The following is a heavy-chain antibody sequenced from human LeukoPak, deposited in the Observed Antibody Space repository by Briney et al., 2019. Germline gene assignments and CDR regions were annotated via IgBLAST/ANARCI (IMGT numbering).Heavy chain of an antibody. CDR1: GYTFTSYA. CDR3: ARKQQLVGDY. Sequence: ASVKVSCKASGYTFTSYAITWVRQAPGQGLEWMGWNSGNNGNTKYAQKFRGRVTMTTDTSTNTAYMELRSLRSDDTAVYYCARKQQLVGDYWGQGTLVTVSS. CDR2: NSGNNGNT. J-gene: IGHJ4*02. V-gene: IGHV1-18*01. D-gene: IGHD6-13*01.